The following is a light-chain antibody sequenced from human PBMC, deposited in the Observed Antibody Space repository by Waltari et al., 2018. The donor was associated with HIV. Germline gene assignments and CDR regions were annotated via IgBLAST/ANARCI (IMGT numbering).Light chain of an antibody. J-gene: IGLJ2*01. CDR3: SSFAGTHKL. CDR1: NGDISDYNY. V-gene: IGLV2-8*01. CDR2: EVT. Sequence: QSALTQSPSASGSPGQSVNISCTGANGDISDYNYVSWYQQHSDRPPKLIIFEVTKRPSGVPVPFSGSKSGNTASLVVSGLQPEDEATYFCSSFAGTHKLFGGGTKLTVL.